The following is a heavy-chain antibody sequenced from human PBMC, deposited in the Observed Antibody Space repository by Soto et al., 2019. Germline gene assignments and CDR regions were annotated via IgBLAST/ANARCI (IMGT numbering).Heavy chain of an antibody. V-gene: IGHV3-7*01. CDR2: IKQKGSEK. CDR1: GFTFSNHA. CDR3: ARRYCSGASCYFDD. D-gene: IGHD2-15*01. Sequence: PGGSLRLSCAASGFTFSNHAMHWVRQAPGRGLECMSNIKQKGSEKYYVDSVKGRFTISRDNAKNSLFLQMNSLRAEDTALYYCARRYCSGASCYFDDWGQGTLLTVSS. J-gene: IGHJ4*02.